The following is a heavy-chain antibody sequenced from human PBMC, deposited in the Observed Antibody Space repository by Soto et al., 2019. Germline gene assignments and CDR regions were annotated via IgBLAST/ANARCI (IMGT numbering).Heavy chain of an antibody. D-gene: IGHD2-15*01. J-gene: IGHJ4*02. Sequence: QVQLVESGGGVVQPGRSLRLSCAASGFTFSSYGMHWVRQAPGKGLEWVAVISYDGSNKYYADSVKGRFTISRDNSKNTLYLQMNSLRAEDTAVYYCAKDLCSGGSCYSDYWGQGTLVTVSS. CDR1: GFTFSSYG. CDR3: AKDLCSGGSCYSDY. V-gene: IGHV3-30*18. CDR2: ISYDGSNK.